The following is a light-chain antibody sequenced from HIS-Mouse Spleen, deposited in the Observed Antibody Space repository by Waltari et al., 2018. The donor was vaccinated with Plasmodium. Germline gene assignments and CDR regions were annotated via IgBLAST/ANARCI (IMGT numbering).Light chain of an antibody. V-gene: IGKV1-5*03. Sequence: DIQMTQSPSTLSASVGDRVTITCRASQSISIWLAWYQQKPGKAPKLLIYKESSLESGVPARLSGSGSGTECTLTISSLQPDDFATYYCQQYNSYWTFGQGTKVEIK. CDR2: KES. CDR3: QQYNSYWT. CDR1: QSISIW. J-gene: IGKJ1*01.